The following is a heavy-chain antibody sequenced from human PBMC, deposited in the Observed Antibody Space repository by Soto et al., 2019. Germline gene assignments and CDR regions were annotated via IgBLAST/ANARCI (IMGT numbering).Heavy chain of an antibody. CDR3: ARADRTLVTSYGLDV. CDR2: INHSGTI. Sequence: SETLSLTYSGSGGSFSGFYWTWIRQPPGEGLEWIGEINHSGTINFNPSLRSRLTISLDSSKKHFSLKLTSLTAADAAVYYCARADRTLVTSYGLDVWGQGTTVTVSS. V-gene: IGHV4-34*01. D-gene: IGHD2-21*02. CDR1: GGSFSGFY. J-gene: IGHJ6*02.